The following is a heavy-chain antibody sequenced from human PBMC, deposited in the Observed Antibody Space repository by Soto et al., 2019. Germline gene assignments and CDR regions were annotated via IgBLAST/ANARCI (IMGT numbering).Heavy chain of an antibody. D-gene: IGHD3-22*01. CDR2: IYYSGST. CDR1: GGSISSGGYY. CDR3: ARGTYSSGYYGDAFDI. V-gene: IGHV4-31*03. Sequence: QVQLQESGPGLVKPSQTLSLTCTVSGGSISSGGYYWSWIRQHPGKGLEWIGYIYYSGSTYYNPSLKSRVTISVDTSKNQFSLKLSSVTAADTAVYYCARGTYSSGYYGDAFDIWGQGTMVTVSS. J-gene: IGHJ3*02.